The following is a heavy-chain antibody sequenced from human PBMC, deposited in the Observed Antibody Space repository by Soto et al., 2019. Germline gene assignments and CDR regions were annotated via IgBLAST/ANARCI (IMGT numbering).Heavy chain of an antibody. CDR3: AKQQGPGTPYYYAMDV. CDR2: IRGNGDTT. J-gene: IGHJ6*02. CDR1: GFTFSSYA. V-gene: IGHV3-23*01. Sequence: EVQLLESGGGLVQPGGSLRLSCAASGFTFSSYAMTWVRQTPAKGLEWVSVIRGNGDTTYYADSVKGRFTISRDNSKNTLYLQMNSLRAEDTAVYFCAKQQGPGTPYYYAMDVWGQGTTVTVSS. D-gene: IGHD2-15*01.